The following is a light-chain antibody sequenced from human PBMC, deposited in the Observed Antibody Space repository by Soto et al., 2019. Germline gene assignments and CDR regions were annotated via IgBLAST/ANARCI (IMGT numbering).Light chain of an antibody. CDR1: QTSSSW. Sequence: DIQMTQSPSTLSGSVGDRVTITCRASQTSSSWLAWYQQKPGKAPKLMIYKASTLKSGAPSRFSGSGSGTEFTLTISSLQPDDFATYYCQHYNSYSEAFGQGTKVEI. J-gene: IGKJ1*01. CDR3: QHYNSYSEA. V-gene: IGKV1-5*03. CDR2: KAS.